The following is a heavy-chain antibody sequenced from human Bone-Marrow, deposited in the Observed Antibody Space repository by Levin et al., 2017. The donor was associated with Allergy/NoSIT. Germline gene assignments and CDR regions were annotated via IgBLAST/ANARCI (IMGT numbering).Heavy chain of an antibody. V-gene: IGHV4-30-4*01. J-gene: IGHJ5*02. CDR1: GGSINSADYH. D-gene: IGHD1-1*01. CDR2: IYHLGGT. Sequence: PSETLSLTCSVSGGSINSADYHWSWIRQPPGKGLEWIGSIYHLGGTLYSPSLKSRLTMSLDTSKNQFSLQLRSVTAADTAVYYCGRTRSIGGTDLWGQGTLVSVSS. CDR3: GRTRSIGGTDL.